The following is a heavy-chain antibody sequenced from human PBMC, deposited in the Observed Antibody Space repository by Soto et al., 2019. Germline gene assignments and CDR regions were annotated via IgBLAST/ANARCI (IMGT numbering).Heavy chain of an antibody. CDR2: INGSGGST. CDR3: AEVGDWFGELLPDY. D-gene: IGHD3-10*01. CDR1: GFTFSSYA. Sequence: GGSLRLSCAASGFTFSSYAMSWVCQAPGKGLEWVSAINGSGGSTYYADSVKGRFTISRDNSKNTLYLQMNSLRAEDTAVYYCAEVGDWFGELLPDYWGQGTLVTVSS. V-gene: IGHV3-23*01. J-gene: IGHJ4*02.